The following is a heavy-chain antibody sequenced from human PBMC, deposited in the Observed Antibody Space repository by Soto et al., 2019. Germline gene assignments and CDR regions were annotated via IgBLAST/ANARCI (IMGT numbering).Heavy chain of an antibody. V-gene: IGHV4-34*01. CDR2: INHSGST. CDR1: GGSFSGYY. J-gene: IGHJ6*02. D-gene: IGHD3-9*01. Sequence: SESLSLTCAAYGGSFSGYYWSWIRQPPGKGLEWIGEINHSGSTNYNPSPKSRRTRSINTTKNQSSLKQSSVTAADAAVYYCASASLYDILTARYYNFDMDVWGQGTTVTVSS. CDR3: ASASLYDILTARYYNFDMDV.